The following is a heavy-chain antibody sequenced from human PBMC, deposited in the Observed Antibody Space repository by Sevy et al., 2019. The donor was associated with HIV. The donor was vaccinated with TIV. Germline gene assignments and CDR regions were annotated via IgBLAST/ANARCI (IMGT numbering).Heavy chain of an antibody. CDR3: ARDLHKVSWYYDSSVPGAFDI. V-gene: IGHV4-61*01. J-gene: IGHJ3*02. CDR1: GGSVSSGSYY. D-gene: IGHD3-22*01. CDR2: IYYSGST. Sequence: SETLSLTCTVSGGSVSSGSYYWSWIRQPPGKGLEWIGYIYYSGSTNYNPSLKSRVTISVDTSKNQFTLKLSFVTAADTAVYYCARDLHKVSWYYDSSVPGAFDIWGQGTMVTVSS.